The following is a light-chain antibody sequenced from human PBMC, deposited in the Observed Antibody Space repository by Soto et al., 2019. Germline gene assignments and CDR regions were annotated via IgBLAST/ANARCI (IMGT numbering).Light chain of an antibody. J-gene: IGKJ4*01. CDR1: QDISNY. Sequence: DIQMTQSPSSLSASVGDRVTITCQASQDISNYLNWYQQKPGKAPKLLIYDASNLETGVPSRFSGSGSATDFTFTISSLLPEDIATYYCQQYDNLPLTFGGGTKVEIK. V-gene: IGKV1-33*01. CDR3: QQYDNLPLT. CDR2: DAS.